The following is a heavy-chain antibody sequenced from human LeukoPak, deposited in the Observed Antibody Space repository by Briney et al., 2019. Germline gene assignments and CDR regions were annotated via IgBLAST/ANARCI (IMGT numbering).Heavy chain of an antibody. V-gene: IGHV1-18*01. CDR1: GYTFTSYG. J-gene: IGHJ6*02. Sequence: ASVTVPCTASGYTFTSYGISWVRQAPGQGLEWMGWISAYNGNTNYAQKLQGGVTMTTDTSTSTAYMELRSLRSDDTAVYYCARGITMVRGVIKGMDVWGQGTTVTVSS. CDR2: ISAYNGNT. D-gene: IGHD3-10*01. CDR3: ARGITMVRGVIKGMDV.